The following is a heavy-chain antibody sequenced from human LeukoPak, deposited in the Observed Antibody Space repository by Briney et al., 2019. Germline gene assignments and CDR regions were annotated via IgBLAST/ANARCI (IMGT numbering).Heavy chain of an antibody. CDR1: GFPVSSNH. J-gene: IGHJ4*02. CDR2: IYTGDVT. Sequence: GGSLRLSCAVSGFPVSSNHMTWVRQAPGKGLEWVSLIYTGDVTYYAASAQGRFTISTDNSKNILYLQMDSLTAEDTALYYCASEREYDTYIDYWGQGNLVTVSS. CDR3: ASEREYDTYIDY. V-gene: IGHV3-53*01. D-gene: IGHD3-22*01.